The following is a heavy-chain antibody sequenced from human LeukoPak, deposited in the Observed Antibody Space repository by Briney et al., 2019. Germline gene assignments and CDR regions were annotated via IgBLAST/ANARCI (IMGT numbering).Heavy chain of an antibody. CDR3: AKDSSADDSSGYSYYFDY. D-gene: IGHD3-22*01. CDR2: ISFDATNK. Sequence: PGGSLRLSCAASGITFSSNWMSWVRQAPGKGLEWVAVISFDATNKYYADSVKGRFTISRDNSKNTLYLQMNSLRAEDTAVYYCAKDSSADDSSGYSYYFDYWGQGTLVTVSS. CDR1: GITFSSNW. J-gene: IGHJ4*02. V-gene: IGHV3-30*18.